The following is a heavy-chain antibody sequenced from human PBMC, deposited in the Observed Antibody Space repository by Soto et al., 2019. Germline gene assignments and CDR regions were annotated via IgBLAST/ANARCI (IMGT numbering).Heavy chain of an antibody. V-gene: IGHV2-70*01. CDR1: GFSLGTSGMC. CDR2: IDWDDDK. Sequence: SGPTLVNPTQTLTLTCTFSGFSLGTSGMCVSWIRQPPGKALEWLALIDWDDDKYYSTSLKTRLTISKDTSKNQVVLTMTNMDPVDTATYYCARIRLYDSSGYYYDYWGQGTLVTVSS. J-gene: IGHJ4*02. D-gene: IGHD3-22*01. CDR3: ARIRLYDSSGYYYDY.